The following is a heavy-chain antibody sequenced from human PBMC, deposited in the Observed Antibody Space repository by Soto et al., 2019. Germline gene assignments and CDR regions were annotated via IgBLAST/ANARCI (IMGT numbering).Heavy chain of an antibody. Sequence: GGSLRLSCTGSGFTFGDYALNWFRQAPGKGLEWVGFIRSKTYGGTAEYAASVKSRFTISRDDSKSIAYLQMSSLKAEDTALYFCTRCLSYGSSFDYWGLGTLVTVSS. CDR3: TRCLSYGSSFDY. J-gene: IGHJ4*02. V-gene: IGHV3-49*03. CDR1: GFTFGDYA. CDR2: IRSKTYGGTA. D-gene: IGHD5-18*01.